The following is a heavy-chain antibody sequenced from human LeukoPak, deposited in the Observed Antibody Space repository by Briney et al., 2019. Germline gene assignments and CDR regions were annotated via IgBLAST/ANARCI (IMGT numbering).Heavy chain of an antibody. J-gene: IGHJ4*02. V-gene: IGHV4-59*01. CDR3: ARALNPWLVPVDY. D-gene: IGHD6-19*01. Sequence: SETLSLTCTVSGGSISSYYWSWIRQPPGKGLEWIGYIYDSGSTNYNPSLKSRVTISVDTSKNQFSLKLSSVTAADTAVYYCARALNPWLVPVDYWGQGTLVTVSS. CDR2: IYDSGST. CDR1: GGSISSYY.